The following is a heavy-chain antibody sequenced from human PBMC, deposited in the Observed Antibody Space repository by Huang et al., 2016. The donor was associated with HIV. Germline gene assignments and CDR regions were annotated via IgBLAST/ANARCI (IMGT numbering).Heavy chain of an antibody. V-gene: IGHV3-7*01. Sequence: EVQLVESGGGLVQPGGSLRLSCAASGFTFNSYWRSWGRQAPGKGREWVAGIKTDGSEKSYVDSVKGRFTISRDNAKNSLYLQMNSLRAEDTAVYYCVRLLDHTGDYWGQGTLVTVSS. CDR3: VRLLDHTGDY. J-gene: IGHJ4*02. CDR1: GFTFNSYW. D-gene: IGHD1-26*01. CDR2: IKTDGSEK.